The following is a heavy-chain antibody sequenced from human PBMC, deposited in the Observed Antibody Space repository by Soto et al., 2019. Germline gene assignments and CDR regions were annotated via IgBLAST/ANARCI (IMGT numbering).Heavy chain of an antibody. CDR1: GGSISSSSYY. D-gene: IGHD5-18*01. J-gene: IGHJ5*02. CDR2: IYYSGST. CDR3: ARHGRPQLWFSMVRFDP. Sequence: PSETLSLTCTVSGGSISSSSYYWGWIRQPPGKGLEWIGSIYYSGSTYYNPSLKSRVTISVDTSKNQFSLKLSSVTAADTAVYYCARHGRPQLWFSMVRFDPWGQGTLVTVSS. V-gene: IGHV4-39*01.